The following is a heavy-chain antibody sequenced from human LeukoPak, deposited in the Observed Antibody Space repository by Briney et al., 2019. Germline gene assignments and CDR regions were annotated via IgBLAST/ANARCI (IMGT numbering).Heavy chain of an antibody. V-gene: IGHV4-34*01. J-gene: IGHJ6*03. CDR2: INDSGRT. D-gene: IGHD1-7*01. CDR1: GGSFSNYY. CDR3: ARRWNYGRNYYIDV. Sequence: SETLSLTCAVYGGSFSNYYWSWIRQPPGRGLEWIGEINDSGRTNYNPSLMSRVTVSVDTSKNQFSLRLTSVAATDTAVYYCARRWNYGRNYYIDVWGNGATVSVSS.